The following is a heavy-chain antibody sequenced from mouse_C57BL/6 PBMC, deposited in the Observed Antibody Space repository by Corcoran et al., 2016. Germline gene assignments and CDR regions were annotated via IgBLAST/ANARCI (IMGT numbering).Heavy chain of an antibody. V-gene: IGHV1-19*01. Sequence: EVQLQQSGPVLVKPGASVKMSCKASGYTFTDYYMNWVKQSHGKSLEWIGVINPYNGGTSYNQKFKGKATLTVDKSSSTAYMELNSLTSEDSAVYYCARQRYYGSSYVEDAMDYWGQGTSVTVSS. CDR2: INPYNGGT. D-gene: IGHD1-1*01. J-gene: IGHJ4*01. CDR1: GYTFTDYY. CDR3: ARQRYYGSSYVEDAMDY.